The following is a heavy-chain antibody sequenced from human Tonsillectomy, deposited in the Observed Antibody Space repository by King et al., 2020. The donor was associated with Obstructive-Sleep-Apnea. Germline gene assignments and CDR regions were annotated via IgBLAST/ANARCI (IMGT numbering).Heavy chain of an antibody. D-gene: IGHD6-13*01. CDR3: AREMDTSRGRGAAGGYFHS. V-gene: IGHV3-30*03. CDR1: GFTFRDYG. Sequence: VQLVESGGGVVQPERSLRLSCAASGFTFRDYGMHWVRQAPGKGLEWVATFSSGGSNTYYADSVKGRFTISRDNSKNTVYLHMNSLRPEDTAVYYCAREMDTSRGRGAAGGYFHSWGQGIPVTVSS. CDR2: FSSGGSNT. J-gene: IGHJ4*02.